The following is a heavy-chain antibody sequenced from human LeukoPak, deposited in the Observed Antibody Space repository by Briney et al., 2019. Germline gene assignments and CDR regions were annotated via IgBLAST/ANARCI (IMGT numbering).Heavy chain of an antibody. CDR2: INHSGST. D-gene: IGHD5-24*01. J-gene: IGHJ3*02. Sequence: SETLSLTCAVYGGSFSGYYWSWIRQPPGKGLEWIGEINHSGSTNYNPSLKSRVTISVDTSKNQFSLKLSSVTAADTAVYYCARTDGYTIQGAFDIWGQGTMVTVSS. V-gene: IGHV4-34*01. CDR3: ARTDGYTIQGAFDI. CDR1: GGSFSGYY.